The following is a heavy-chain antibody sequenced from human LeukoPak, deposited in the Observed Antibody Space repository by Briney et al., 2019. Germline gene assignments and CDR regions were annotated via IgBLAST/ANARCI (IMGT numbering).Heavy chain of an antibody. V-gene: IGHV3-23*01. Sequence: GGSLRLSCAASGFTLSSYAMTWVRQARGRGLEWVSSVYGGGGVTYYADSVKGRFTISRDNSKDTLYLQMNGLRAEDTAVYFCAKQSAGSAAWYRLHYDFWGQGTLVTVSS. J-gene: IGHJ4*02. CDR1: GFTLSSYA. CDR2: VYGGGGVT. D-gene: IGHD6-13*01. CDR3: AKQSAGSAAWYRLHYDF.